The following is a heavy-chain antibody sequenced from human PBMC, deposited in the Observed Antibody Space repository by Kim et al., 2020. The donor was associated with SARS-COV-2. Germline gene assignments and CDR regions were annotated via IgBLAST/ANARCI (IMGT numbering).Heavy chain of an antibody. J-gene: IGHJ4*02. CDR3: ARDKDFMLDS. CDR1: GYTFTSLG. D-gene: IGHD2-8*01. Sequence: ASVKVSCKASGYTFTSLGLSWVRQAPGQGLEWLGWISTYNDHIKNAENVRGRFSMNIDTSTSTAYMELRSLRSDDTAIYYCARDKDFMLDSWGQGTLVTVSS. V-gene: IGHV1-18*01. CDR2: ISTYNDHI.